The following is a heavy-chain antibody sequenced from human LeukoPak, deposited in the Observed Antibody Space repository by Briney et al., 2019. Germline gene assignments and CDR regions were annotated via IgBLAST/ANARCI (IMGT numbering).Heavy chain of an antibody. CDR3: ARHLKYSSSWYRPNWFDP. V-gene: IGHV4-34*01. CDR1: GGSFSGYY. CDR2: INHSGST. D-gene: IGHD6-13*01. Sequence: SETLSLTCAVYGGSFSGYYWSWIRQPPGKGLEWIGEINHSGSTNYNPSLKSRVTKSVDTSKNQFSLKLSSVTAADTAVYYCARHLKYSSSWYRPNWFDPWGQGTLVTVSS. J-gene: IGHJ5*02.